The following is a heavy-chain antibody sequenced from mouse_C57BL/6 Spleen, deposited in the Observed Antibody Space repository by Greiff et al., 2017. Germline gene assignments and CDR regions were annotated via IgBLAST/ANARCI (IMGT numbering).Heavy chain of an antibody. D-gene: IGHD2-4*01. CDR2: IDPSDSYT. V-gene: IGHV1-59*01. CDR3: ARGYDYDDAMDY. CDR1: GYTFTSYW. J-gene: IGHJ4*01. Sequence: QVQLQQPGAELVRPGTSVKLSCKASGYTFTSYWMHWVKQRPGQGLEWIGVIDPSDSYTNYNQKFKGKATLTVDTSSSTAYMQLSSLTSEDSAVYYCARGYDYDDAMDYWGQGTSVTVSS.